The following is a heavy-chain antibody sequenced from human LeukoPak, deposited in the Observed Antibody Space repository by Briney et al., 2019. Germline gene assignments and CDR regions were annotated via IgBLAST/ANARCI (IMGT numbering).Heavy chain of an antibody. CDR1: GFTFSSYD. Sequence: GGSLRLSCAASGFTFSSYDMHWVRQATGKGLEWVSAIGTAGDTYYPGSVKGRFTISRENAKNSLYLQMNSLRAGDTAVYYCARGESRSLYYYYGMDVWGQGTTVTVSS. CDR3: ARGESRSLYYYYGMDV. V-gene: IGHV3-13*01. CDR2: IGTAGDT. J-gene: IGHJ6*02. D-gene: IGHD2-2*01.